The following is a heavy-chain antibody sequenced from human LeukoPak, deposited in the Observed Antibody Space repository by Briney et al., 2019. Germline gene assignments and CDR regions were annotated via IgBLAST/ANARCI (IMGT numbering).Heavy chain of an antibody. D-gene: IGHD1-26*01. Sequence: SQTLSLTCTVSGGSLSSYYWSWIRQPPGKGLEWIAYIYYSGSTNYNPSLKSRVTIAVDTSKNQFSLKLSSVTAADTAVYYCARDDRSYRGIDYWGQGTLVTVSS. CDR1: GGSLSSYY. V-gene: IGHV4-59*01. CDR3: ARDDRSYRGIDY. J-gene: IGHJ4*02. CDR2: IYYSGST.